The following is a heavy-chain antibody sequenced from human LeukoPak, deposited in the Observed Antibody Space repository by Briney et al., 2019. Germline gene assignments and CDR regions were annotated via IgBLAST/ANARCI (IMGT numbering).Heavy chain of an antibody. CDR1: GFTFINYG. CDR2: ISGSGENT. D-gene: IGHD6-13*01. Sequence: GGTLRLSCAASGFTFINYGMSWVRQAPGKGLEWVSVISGSGENTYYEDSVKGRFTISRDNFKNTPYLQMNSLRAEDTAVYYCANGAAAGTPTIGDYWGQGTLVTVSS. CDR3: ANGAAAGTPTIGDY. V-gene: IGHV3-23*01. J-gene: IGHJ4*02.